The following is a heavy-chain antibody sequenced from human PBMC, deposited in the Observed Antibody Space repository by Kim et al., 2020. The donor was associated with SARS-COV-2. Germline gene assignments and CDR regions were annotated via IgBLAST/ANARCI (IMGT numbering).Heavy chain of an antibody. CDR2: IIPIFGTA. D-gene: IGHD3-3*01. CDR3: ARGLDFWSGYYNGESWFDP. Sequence: SVKVSCKASGGTFSSYAISWVRQAPGQGLEWMGGIIPIFGTANYAQKFQGRVTITADESTSTAYMELSSLRSEDTAVYYCARGLDFWSGYYNGESWFDPWGQGTLVTVSS. V-gene: IGHV1-69*13. CDR1: GGTFSSYA. J-gene: IGHJ5*02.